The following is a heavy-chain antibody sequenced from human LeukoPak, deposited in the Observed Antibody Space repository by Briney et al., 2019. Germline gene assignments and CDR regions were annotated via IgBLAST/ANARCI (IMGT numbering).Heavy chain of an antibody. CDR1: GYTFTSFG. V-gene: IGHV1-18*04. Sequence: ASVKVSCKASGYTFTSFGISWVRQAPGQGLEWMGWRSAYTGNTNYAQNLQGRVTMTTDTSTSTAYMELRSLRSDDTAVYYCARDGCSTTSCYLRAFDIWGQGTMVTVSS. CDR3: ARDGCSTTSCYLRAFDI. CDR2: RSAYTGNT. D-gene: IGHD2-2*01. J-gene: IGHJ3*02.